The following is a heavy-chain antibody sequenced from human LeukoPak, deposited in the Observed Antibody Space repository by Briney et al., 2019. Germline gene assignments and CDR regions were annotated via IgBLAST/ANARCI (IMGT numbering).Heavy chain of an antibody. V-gene: IGHV4-61*01. CDR2: FHYSGTT. D-gene: IGHD7-27*01. Sequence: SETLSLTCTVSGASVSSSNYYWSWIRQPPGKGLEWIGYFHYSGTTNYNPSLKSRVTISVDTSKNQFSLKLSSVTAADTAVYYCARVDANWGVVDYWGQGTLVTVSS. J-gene: IGHJ4*02. CDR3: ARVDANWGVVDY. CDR1: GASVSSSNYY.